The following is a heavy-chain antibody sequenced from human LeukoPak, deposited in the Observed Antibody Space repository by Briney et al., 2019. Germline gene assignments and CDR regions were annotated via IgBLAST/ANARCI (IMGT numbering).Heavy chain of an antibody. Sequence: GGSLRLSCAASGFTLSSYSMNWVRQAPGKGLEWISYISTSSRTIYYADSVKGRFTISRDNAKNSLYLQMNSLKAEDTAIYFCATDAVDQYYYYGMDVWGQGTTVTVSS. D-gene: IGHD6-19*01. CDR3: ATDAVDQYYYYGMDV. CDR2: ISTSSRTI. CDR1: GFTLSSYS. J-gene: IGHJ6*02. V-gene: IGHV3-48*01.